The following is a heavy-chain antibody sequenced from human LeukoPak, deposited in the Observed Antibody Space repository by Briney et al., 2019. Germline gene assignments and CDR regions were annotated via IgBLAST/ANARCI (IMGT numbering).Heavy chain of an antibody. D-gene: IGHD3-16*02. V-gene: IGHV3-66*01. CDR3: ARVKAVFVGDVRRSLPRELDY. J-gene: IGHJ4*02. CDR2: FYSGGRT. CDR1: GFTFSSYA. Sequence: GGSLRLSCAASGFTFSSYALSWVRQAPGKGLEWVSVFYSGGRTYYVDSVKGRFTISRDSSKNTVDLQMDSLRAEDTAIYYCARVKAVFVGDVRRSLPRELDYWGQGVLVTVSS.